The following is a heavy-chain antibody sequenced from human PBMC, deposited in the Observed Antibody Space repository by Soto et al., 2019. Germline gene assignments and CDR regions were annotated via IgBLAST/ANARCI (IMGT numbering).Heavy chain of an antibody. J-gene: IGHJ1*01. CDR2: VSDDGSNK. V-gene: IGHV3-30*18. CDR3: AKHPMSCSGGNCYSGYFQH. Sequence: PGGSLRLSSAASGFTCSFYGMHWVRQAPGKELEWVAVVSDDGSNKYFADAVKGRFTISRANSNNRLFLHMNSLRAEDIAVYFCAKHPMSCSGGNCYSGYFQHWSQGTLVTVAS. CDR1: GFTCSFYG. D-gene: IGHD2-15*01.